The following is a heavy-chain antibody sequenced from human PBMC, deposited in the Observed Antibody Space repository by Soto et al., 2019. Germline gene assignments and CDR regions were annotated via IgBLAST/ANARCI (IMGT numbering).Heavy chain of an antibody. J-gene: IGHJ6*02. CDR3: ARGAVVPAATRRYGMDL. CDR2: ISSSSSYT. D-gene: IGHD2-2*01. CDR1: GFTFSDYY. V-gene: IGHV3-11*06. Sequence: GGSLRLSCAASGFTFSDYYMSWIRQAPGKGLEWVSYISSSSSYTNYADSVKGRFTISRDNAKNSLYLQMNSLRAEDTTVYYCARGAVVPAATRRYGMDLWGQGTTVTVSS.